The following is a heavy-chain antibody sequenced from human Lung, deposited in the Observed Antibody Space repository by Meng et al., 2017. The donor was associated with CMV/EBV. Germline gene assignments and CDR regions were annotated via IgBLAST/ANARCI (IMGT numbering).Heavy chain of an antibody. CDR2: INPNSGAT. Sequence: FTVYYLHWVRQAPGQGLEWMGWINPNSGATNFAQKFQGRVTMTRDTSISTAYMELRRLTSDDTAVYYCARATENFVVEPPAILFDYWGQGTLVTVSS. CDR3: ARATENFVVEPPAILFDY. D-gene: IGHD2-2*02. CDR1: FTVYY. J-gene: IGHJ4*02. V-gene: IGHV1-2*02.